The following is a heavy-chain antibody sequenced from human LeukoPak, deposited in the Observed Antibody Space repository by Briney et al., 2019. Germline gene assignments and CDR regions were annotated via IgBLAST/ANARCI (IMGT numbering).Heavy chain of an antibody. V-gene: IGHV3-23*01. D-gene: IGHD2-8*01. Sequence: GGSLRLSCAASGFTFNSYAMTWVRQAPGKGLEWVSVISGSGNNAYYADFVKGRFTTSRDNSKNTLYLQMNSLRDEDTAVYYCAKALVLNVYAPIYWGQGTLVTVSS. CDR3: AKALVLNVYAPIY. CDR2: ISGSGNNA. J-gene: IGHJ4*02. CDR1: GFTFNSYA.